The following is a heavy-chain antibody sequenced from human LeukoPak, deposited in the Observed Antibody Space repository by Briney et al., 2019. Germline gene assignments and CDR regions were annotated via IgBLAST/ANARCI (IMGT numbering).Heavy chain of an antibody. CDR1: GFTFSSYS. J-gene: IGHJ4*02. CDR2: ISSSSYI. D-gene: IGHD5-24*01. V-gene: IGHV3-21*01. Sequence: PGGSLRLSCAASGFTFSSYSMNWVRQAPGKGLEWVSSISSSSYIYYADSVKGRFTISRDNAKNSLYLQMNSLRAEDTAVYYCARDPVPVEMATISSPCFDYWGQGTLVTVSS. CDR3: ARDPVPVEMATISSPCFDY.